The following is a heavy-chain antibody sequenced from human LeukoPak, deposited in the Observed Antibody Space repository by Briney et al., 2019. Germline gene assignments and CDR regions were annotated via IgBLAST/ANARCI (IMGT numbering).Heavy chain of an antibody. Sequence: SETLSLTCAIYGESFSGHYWSWIRQPLGKGLEWIGEINNSGSTSRNPSLKSRVTISADTSKNQFSLKLSSVTAADTAVYYCARRPAGTIDYWGQGTLVTVSS. CDR2: INNSGST. V-gene: IGHV4-34*01. J-gene: IGHJ4*02. D-gene: IGHD6-19*01. CDR3: ARRPAGTIDY. CDR1: GESFSGHY.